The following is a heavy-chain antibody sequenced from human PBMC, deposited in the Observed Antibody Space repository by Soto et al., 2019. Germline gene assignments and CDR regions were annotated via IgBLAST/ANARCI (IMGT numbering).Heavy chain of an antibody. Sequence: ASLKVSCNASGYTFTSYGISWERQAPGQGLEWMGWISAYNGNTNYAQKLQGRVTMTTDTSTSTAYMELRSLRSEDTAVYYCARVRGGSSVDAFDLWGQGTMVTVSS. V-gene: IGHV1-18*04. D-gene: IGHD1-26*01. CDR1: GYTFTSYG. CDR2: ISAYNGNT. CDR3: ARVRGGSSVDAFDL. J-gene: IGHJ3*01.